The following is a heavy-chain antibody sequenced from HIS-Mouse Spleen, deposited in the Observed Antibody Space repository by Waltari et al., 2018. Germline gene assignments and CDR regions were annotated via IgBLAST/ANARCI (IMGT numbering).Heavy chain of an antibody. CDR1: GGSISSYY. CDR3: ARGGLLAATYYFDY. Sequence: QVQLQESGPGLVKPSETLSLTCTVSGGSISSYYWSWIRQPPGKGLEWIGDIYYSGSTNSNPSLKSRVTISVDTSKNQFSLKLSSVTAADTAVYYCARGGLLAATYYFDYWGQGTLVTVSS. CDR2: IYYSGST. V-gene: IGHV4-59*08. J-gene: IGHJ4*02. D-gene: IGHD2-15*01.